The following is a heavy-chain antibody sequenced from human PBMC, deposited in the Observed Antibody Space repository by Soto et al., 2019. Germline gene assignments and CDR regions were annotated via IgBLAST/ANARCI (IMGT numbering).Heavy chain of an antibody. CDR1: GVSVSGGGYF. J-gene: IGHJ4*02. Sequence: PSETLSLTCTVSGVSVSGGGYFWSWVRQPPGKGLEYIGFISYSGSTNYNPSLNSRFTISVDTSRNQVSLRFSTVTAADTAMYFCARGGPTATILDYWGQGILVTVSS. CDR3: ARGGPTATILDY. D-gene: IGHD2-21*01. V-gene: IGHV4-61*08. CDR2: ISYSGST.